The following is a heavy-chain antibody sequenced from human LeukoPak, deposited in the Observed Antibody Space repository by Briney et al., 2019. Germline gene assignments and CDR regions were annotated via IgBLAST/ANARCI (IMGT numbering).Heavy chain of an antibody. D-gene: IGHD6-13*01. Sequence: PSETLSLTCTVSGGSISSGSYYWSWIRQPPGKGLEWIGEINHSGSTNYNPSLKSRVTISVGTSKNQFSLKLSSVTAADTAVYYCASTGIYFTAAARTSAHLNWFDPWGQGTLVTVSS. CDR1: GGSISSGSYY. J-gene: IGHJ5*02. CDR2: INHSGST. CDR3: ASTGIYFTAAARTSAHLNWFDP. V-gene: IGHV4-39*07.